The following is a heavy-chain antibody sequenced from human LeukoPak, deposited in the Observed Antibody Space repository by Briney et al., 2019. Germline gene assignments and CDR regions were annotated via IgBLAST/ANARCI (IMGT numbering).Heavy chain of an antibody. CDR2: IYYSGST. CDR3: ARGKGGHDAFDI. J-gene: IGHJ3*02. V-gene: IGHV4-59*01. Sequence: SETLSLTCTVSGGSISSYYWSWIRQPPGRGLEWIGYIYYSGSTNYNPSLKSRVTISVDTSKNQFSLKLSSVTAADTAVYYCARGKGGHDAFDIWGQGTMVTVSS. CDR1: GGSISSYY.